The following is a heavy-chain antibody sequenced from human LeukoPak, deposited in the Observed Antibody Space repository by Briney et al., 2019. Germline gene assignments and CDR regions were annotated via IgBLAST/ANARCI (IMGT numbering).Heavy chain of an antibody. CDR3: AKTYYDFWSGYYIRY. J-gene: IGHJ4*02. D-gene: IGHD3-3*01. CDR1: GFTFSSYE. Sequence: GGSLRLSCAASGFTFSSYEMNWVRQAPGKGLEWVSYISSSGSTIYYADSVKGRFTISRDNAKNSLYLQMNSLRAEDTAVYYCAKTYYDFWSGYYIRYWGQGTLVTVSS. V-gene: IGHV3-48*03. CDR2: ISSSGSTI.